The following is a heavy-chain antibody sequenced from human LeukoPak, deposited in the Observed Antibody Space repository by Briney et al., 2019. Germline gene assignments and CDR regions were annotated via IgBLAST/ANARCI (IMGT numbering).Heavy chain of an antibody. CDR2: ITGSGTGV. CDR1: GFTSSSYE. V-gene: IGHV3-48*03. D-gene: IGHD6-19*01. CDR3: ARDENGWYSGVDS. J-gene: IGHJ4*02. Sequence: GGSLRLSCVASGFTSSSYEMNWVRQAPGKGLEWVSYITGSGTGVHYGDSVKGRFTISRDNAKNSLYLQMDRLRVEDTAVYYCARDENGWYSGVDSWGQGTLVIVSS.